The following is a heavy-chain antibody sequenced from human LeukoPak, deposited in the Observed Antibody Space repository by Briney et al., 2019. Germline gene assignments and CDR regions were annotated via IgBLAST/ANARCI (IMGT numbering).Heavy chain of an antibody. CDR2: IYTSGST. CDR1: GGSISSGSYY. V-gene: IGHV4-61*02. Sequence: PSETLSLTCTVSGGSISSGSYYWSWIRQPAGKGLEWIGRIYTSGSTNYNPSLKSRVTISVDTSKDQFSLKLSSVTAADTAVYYCARRPRNPGGYYYYYMDVWGKGTTVTVSS. D-gene: IGHD3-16*01. J-gene: IGHJ6*03. CDR3: ARRPRNPGGYYYYYMDV.